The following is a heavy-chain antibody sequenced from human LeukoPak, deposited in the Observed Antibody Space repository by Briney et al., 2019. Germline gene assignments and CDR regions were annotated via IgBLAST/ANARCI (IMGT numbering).Heavy chain of an antibody. D-gene: IGHD6-13*01. CDR3: ARDEAGAAAGEFDY. Sequence: ASVKVSCKASGYTFTSYGISWVRQAPGQGLEWMGWISAYNGSTNYAQKLQGRVTMTTDTSTSTAYMELRSLRSDDTAVYYCARDEAGAAAGEFDYWGQGTLVTVSS. J-gene: IGHJ4*02. CDR2: ISAYNGST. V-gene: IGHV1-18*01. CDR1: GYTFTSYG.